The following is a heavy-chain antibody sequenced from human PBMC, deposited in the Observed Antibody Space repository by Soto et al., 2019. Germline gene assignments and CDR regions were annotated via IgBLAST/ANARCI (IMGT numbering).Heavy chain of an antibody. CDR3: ARGSGYYDCWSGYSAPQGGMDV. V-gene: IGHV4-31*03. CDR2: IYYSGST. Sequence: LSLTCTVSGGSISSGGYYWSWIRQHPGKGLEWIGYIYYSGSTYYNPSLKSRVTISVDTSKNQFSLKLSSVTAADAAVYYCARGSGYYDCWSGYSAPQGGMDVWGQGTTVTVSS. D-gene: IGHD3-3*01. J-gene: IGHJ6*02. CDR1: GGSISSGGYY.